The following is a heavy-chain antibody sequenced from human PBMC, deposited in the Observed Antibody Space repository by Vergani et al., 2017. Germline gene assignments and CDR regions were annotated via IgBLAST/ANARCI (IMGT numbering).Heavy chain of an antibody. Sequence: EVQLVESGGYLVQPGRSLRLSCVASGFTFDDYAMHWVRQAPGKGLEWVSGISWDSDTIGYADSVKGRFTISRDNAKNSLYLQMNSLRAEDTALYYCAKDKKTVIRGYFHYWGQGTQVTVSS. D-gene: IGHD4-11*01. CDR3: AKDKKTVIRGYFHY. CDR1: GFTFDDYA. V-gene: IGHV3-9*01. CDR2: ISWDSDTI. J-gene: IGHJ4*02.